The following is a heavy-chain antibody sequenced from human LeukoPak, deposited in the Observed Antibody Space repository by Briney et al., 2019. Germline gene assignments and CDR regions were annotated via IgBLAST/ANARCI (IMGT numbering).Heavy chain of an antibody. CDR3: AKDRGAFVVVIPTASKFFDY. D-gene: IGHD2-2*01. J-gene: IGHJ4*02. V-gene: IGHV3-30*18. CDR2: ISYDGSSK. CDR1: GFTFSSYG. Sequence: HPGRSLRLSCAASGFTFSSYGMHWVRQAPGKGLEWVAVISYDGSSKYYADSVMGRFTISRDNSKNTLYLQMNSLRAEDTAVYYCAKDRGAFVVVIPTASKFFDYWGQGILVTVSS.